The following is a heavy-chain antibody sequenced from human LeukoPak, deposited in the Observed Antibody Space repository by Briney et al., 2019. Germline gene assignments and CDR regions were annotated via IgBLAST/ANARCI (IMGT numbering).Heavy chain of an antibody. V-gene: IGHV1-2*02. D-gene: IGHD2-8*01. CDR3: ARDPRYCTNGVCSEQLNWFDP. CDR1: GYTFTGYY. Sequence: GASVKVSCEASGYTFTGYYMHWVRQAPGQGLEWMGWINPNSGGTNYAQKFQGRVTMTRDTSISTAYMELSRLRSDDTAVYYCARDPRYCTNGVCSEQLNWFDPWGQGTLVTVSS. CDR2: INPNSGGT. J-gene: IGHJ5*02.